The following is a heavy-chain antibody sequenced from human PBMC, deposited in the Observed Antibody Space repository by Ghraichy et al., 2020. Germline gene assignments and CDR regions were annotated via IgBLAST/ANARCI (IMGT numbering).Heavy chain of an antibody. CDR2: IHSDGST. CDR1: GFTFSSHW. D-gene: IGHD3-9*01. J-gene: IGHJ4*02. V-gene: IGHV3-74*01. CDR3: VRESLIGYSRTADY. Sequence: GGSLRLSCAASGFTFSSHWMHWIRQGPGKGLEWVSRIHSDGSTVYADSVRGRFTISRDNAKNTLSLLMNSLRAEDTAIYYCVRESLIGYSRTADYWGQGTLVTVSS.